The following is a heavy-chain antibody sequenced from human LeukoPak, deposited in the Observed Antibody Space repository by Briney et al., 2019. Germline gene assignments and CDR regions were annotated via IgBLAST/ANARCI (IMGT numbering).Heavy chain of an antibody. Sequence: MSGGALRPSCAAPGFTFCKARMSWGRPAPREGLEWVGRIKSKNEGGTTDYTAPVKGRFTISRDDSKNTLYLQMNSLKTEDTAVYYCTTGRLGTWGQGTLVTVSS. D-gene: IGHD1-26*01. CDR1: GFTFCKAR. CDR3: TTGRLGT. V-gene: IGHV3-15*01. CDR2: IKSKNEGGTT. J-gene: IGHJ5*02.